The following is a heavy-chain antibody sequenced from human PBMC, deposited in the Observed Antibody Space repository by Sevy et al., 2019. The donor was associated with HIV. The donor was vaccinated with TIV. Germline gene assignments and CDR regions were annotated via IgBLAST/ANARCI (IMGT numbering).Heavy chain of an antibody. Sequence: GGSLRLTCAASGFTFSDYYMSWIRQAPGKGLEWVSYISSSGSTIYYADSVKGRFTISRDNAKNSLYLQMNSLRAEDTAVYYCARSHSALSRYKDYSGGKYYGMDVWGQGTTVTVSS. CDR1: GFTFSDYY. D-gene: IGHD2-15*01. J-gene: IGHJ6*02. CDR3: ARSHSALSRYKDYSGGKYYGMDV. V-gene: IGHV3-11*01. CDR2: ISSSGSTI.